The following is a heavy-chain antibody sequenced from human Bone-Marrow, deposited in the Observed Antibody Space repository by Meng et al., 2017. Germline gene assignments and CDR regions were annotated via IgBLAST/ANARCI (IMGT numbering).Heavy chain of an antibody. CDR3: ARVYYDILTGYYDDAFDI. D-gene: IGHD3-9*01. V-gene: IGHV3-48*03. CDR1: GFTFSSYE. Sequence: GESLKISCAASGFTFSSYEMNWVRQAPGKGLEWVSYISSSGSTIYYADSVKGRFTISRDNAKNSLYLQMNSLRAEDTAVYYCARVYYDILTGYYDDAFDIWGQGTMVT. J-gene: IGHJ3*02. CDR2: ISSSGSTI.